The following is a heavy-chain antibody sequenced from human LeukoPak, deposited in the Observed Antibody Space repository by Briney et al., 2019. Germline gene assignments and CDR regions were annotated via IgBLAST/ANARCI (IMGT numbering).Heavy chain of an antibody. D-gene: IGHD2-2*01. CDR1: GGTFSSYA. CDR3: ARGYCSSTSCPYYYYGMDV. V-gene: IGHV1-69*04. J-gene: IGHJ6*02. Sequence: ASVKVSCKASGGTFSSYAISWVRQAPGQGLEWMGRIIPILGIANYAQKFQGRVTITADKSTSTAYMELSSLRSEDTAVYYCARGYCSSTSCPYYYYGMDVWGQGTTVSVSS. CDR2: IIPILGIA.